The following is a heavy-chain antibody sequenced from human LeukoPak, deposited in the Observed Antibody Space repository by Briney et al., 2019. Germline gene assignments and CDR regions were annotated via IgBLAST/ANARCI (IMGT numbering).Heavy chain of an antibody. CDR1: GFTFSSYA. V-gene: IGHV3-23*01. CDR2: ISGSGGST. D-gene: IGHD2-2*01. J-gene: IGHJ5*02. Sequence: GGSLRLSCAASGFTFSSYAMSWVRQAPGKGLEWVSAISGSGGSTYYADSVKGRFTISRDNSKNALYLQMNSLRAEDTAVYYCALNPDIVVVPAAPWGQGTLVTVSS. CDR3: ALNPDIVVVPAAP.